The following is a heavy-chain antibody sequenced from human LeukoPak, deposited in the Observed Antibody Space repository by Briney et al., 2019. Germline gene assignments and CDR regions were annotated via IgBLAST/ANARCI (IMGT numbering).Heavy chain of an antibody. V-gene: IGHV3-33*06. CDR3: AKDAVAYCGGDCYWGFDY. D-gene: IGHD2-21*02. CDR1: GFTFSSYG. CDR2: IWYDGSNK. Sequence: QSGGSLRLSCAASGFTFSSYGIHSVRQAPGKGLEWVAVIWYDGSNKYYADSVTGRFTLSRDNSKNRLYLQMNSLRAELRAVYYCAKDAVAYCGGDCYWGFDYWGQGTLVTVSS. J-gene: IGHJ4*02.